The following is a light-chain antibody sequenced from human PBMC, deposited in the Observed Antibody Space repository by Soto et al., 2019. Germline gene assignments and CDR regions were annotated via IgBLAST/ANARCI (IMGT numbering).Light chain of an antibody. CDR3: SSYSTTTTLYV. J-gene: IGLJ1*01. Sequence: QSVLTQPASVSGSPGQSITIPCTGTSSDIGDYNYVSWYQQHPGKAPKLLIYEVYNRPSGVSNRFSGSKSGSTASLTISGLQTGDGADYYCSSYSTTTTLYVFGTGTKVTVL. V-gene: IGLV2-14*01. CDR1: SSDIGDYNY. CDR2: EVY.